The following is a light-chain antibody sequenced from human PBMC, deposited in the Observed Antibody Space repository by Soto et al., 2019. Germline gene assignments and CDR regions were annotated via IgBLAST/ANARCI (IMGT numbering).Light chain of an antibody. CDR1: QSISTW. J-gene: IGKJ2*01. CDR3: QQYNSYPST. V-gene: IGKV1-5*01. Sequence: DIVLTQSPGTLSLSPGERAILSCRASQSISTWLAWYQQKPGNAPKLLIYDASTLESGVPSGFSGSGSGTEFTLTISSLQPDDFATYYCQQYNSYPSTFGQGTKLEIK. CDR2: DAS.